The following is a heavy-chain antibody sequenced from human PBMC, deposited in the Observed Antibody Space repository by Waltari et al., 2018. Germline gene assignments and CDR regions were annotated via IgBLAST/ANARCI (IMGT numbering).Heavy chain of an antibody. CDR1: GYSISSGYY. V-gene: IGHV4-38-2*01. D-gene: IGHD5-12*01. CDR3: GGKGGYDGFDY. Sequence: QVQLQESGPGLVKPSETLSLTCAVSGYSISSGYYWGWIRQPPGKGLEWIGSIYHSGGTYYNPSLKSRVTISVDTSKNQFSLKLSSVTAADTAVYYCGGKGGYDGFDYWGQGTLVTVSS. CDR2: IYHSGGT. J-gene: IGHJ4*02.